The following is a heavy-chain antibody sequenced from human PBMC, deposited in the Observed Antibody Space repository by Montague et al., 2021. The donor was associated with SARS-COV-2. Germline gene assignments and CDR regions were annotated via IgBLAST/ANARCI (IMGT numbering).Heavy chain of an antibody. CDR3: ARDRSGRFDP. D-gene: IGHD2-15*01. V-gene: IGHV3-30*03. Sequence: SLRLSCAASGFTFSSYGFHWVRQAPGKGPEWVAIIPSDRGDIYYADSVKSRFTISRDNSRNTLFLQMNSLRPEDTAVYYCARDRSGRFDPWGQGTLVTVSS. CDR1: GFTFSSYG. J-gene: IGHJ5*02. CDR2: IPSDRGDI.